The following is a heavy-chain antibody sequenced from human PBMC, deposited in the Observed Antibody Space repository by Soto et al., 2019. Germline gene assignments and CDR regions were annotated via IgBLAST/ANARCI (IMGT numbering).Heavy chain of an antibody. V-gene: IGHV1-3*01. CDR1: GYTFTSYA. CDR2: INAGNGNT. D-gene: IGHD3-16*01. J-gene: IGHJ4*02. Sequence: QVQLVQSGAEVKKPGASVKVSCKASGYTFTSYAMHWVRQATGQRLEWMGWINAGNGNTKYSQKFQGRVTITRDTSACTAYIELSSLRSEDTAVYYSAGAYIMITFGGVSINHGDYWGQGTLVTVYS. CDR3: AGAYIMITFGGVSINHGDY.